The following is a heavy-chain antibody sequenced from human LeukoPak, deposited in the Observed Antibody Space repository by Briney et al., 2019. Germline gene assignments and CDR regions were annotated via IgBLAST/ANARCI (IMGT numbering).Heavy chain of an antibody. V-gene: IGHV5-51*01. CDR3: ARQDATVIQGLIMSYYFDY. J-gene: IGHJ4*02. CDR1: GYTFTSYW. D-gene: IGHD3-10*01. Sequence: GESLKISCKASGYTFTSYWIGWVRQMPGKGLEWMGIIYPGDSDTRYSPSFQGQVTISADKSLSTAYLQWSSLKASDTAMYYCARQDATVIQGLIMSYYFDYWGQGTLVTVSS. CDR2: IYPGDSDT.